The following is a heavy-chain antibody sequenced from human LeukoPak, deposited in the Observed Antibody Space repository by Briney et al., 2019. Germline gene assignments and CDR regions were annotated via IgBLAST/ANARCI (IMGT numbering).Heavy chain of an antibody. D-gene: IGHD6-6*01. J-gene: IGHJ4*02. CDR1: GFTFSDYY. V-gene: IGHV3-11*04. CDR2: ISSSGSTI. CDR3: AKDTVRQSIAGGSLDY. Sequence: GGSLRLSCAASGFTFSDYYMSWIRQAPGKGLEWVSYISSSGSTIYYADSVKGRFTISRDNSKNTLYLQMNSLRAEDTAVYYCAKDTVRQSIAGGSLDYWGQGTLVTVSS.